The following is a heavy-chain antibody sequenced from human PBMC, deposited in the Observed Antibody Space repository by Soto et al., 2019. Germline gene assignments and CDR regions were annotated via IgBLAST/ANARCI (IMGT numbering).Heavy chain of an antibody. CDR3: AFRGVVAVSGAFDI. CDR1: GFTFSSYS. D-gene: IGHD2-15*01. J-gene: IGHJ3*02. V-gene: IGHV3-21*01. Sequence: GGSLRLSCAASGFTFSSYSMNWVRQAPGKGLEWVSSISSSSSYIYYADSVKGRFTVSRDNAKNSLYLQMNSLRAEDTAVYYCAFRGVVAVSGAFDIWGQGTMVTVSS. CDR2: ISSSSSYI.